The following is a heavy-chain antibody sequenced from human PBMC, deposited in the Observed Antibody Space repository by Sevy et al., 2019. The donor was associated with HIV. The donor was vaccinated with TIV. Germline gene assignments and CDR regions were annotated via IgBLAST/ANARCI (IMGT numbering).Heavy chain of an antibody. J-gene: IGHJ6*02. Sequence: ASVKVSCKSSGYTFSDYGISWVRQAPGQGLEWMGWISTYNANANYAQKFQGRVTMTTDTSTSTAYMELRSLGSEDTAVYYCARAGFLEWPYNAMDVWGQGTTVTVSS. D-gene: IGHD3-3*01. CDR3: ARAGFLEWPYNAMDV. CDR1: GYTFSDYG. CDR2: ISTYNANA. V-gene: IGHV1-18*01.